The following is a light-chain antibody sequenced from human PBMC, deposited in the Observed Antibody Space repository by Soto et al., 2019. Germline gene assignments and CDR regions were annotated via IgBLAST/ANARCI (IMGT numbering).Light chain of an antibody. Sequence: EIVLTQSPATLSLSLGERATLSCRASQSVSSYLAWYQQKPGQAPRLLIYDASNTATDIPARFSGSGSGTDFTLTISSLEPEDFAVYYCLQRRGWPCTFGQGTKVEIK. V-gene: IGKV3-11*01. CDR3: LQRRGWPCT. CDR1: QSVSSY. CDR2: DAS. J-gene: IGKJ1*01.